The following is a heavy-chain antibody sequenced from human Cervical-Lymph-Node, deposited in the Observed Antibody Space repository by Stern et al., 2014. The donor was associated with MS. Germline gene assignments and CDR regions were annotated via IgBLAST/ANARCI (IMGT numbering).Heavy chain of an antibody. CDR2: ISSVGSYI. CDR1: GFTFSSYS. CDR3: ARGRGGNYRYYFDY. V-gene: IGHV3-21*01. D-gene: IGHD4-23*01. Sequence: EDQLVESGGGLVKPGGSLRLSCAASGFTFSSYSMNWVRQAPGKGLEWVASISSVGSYIYYADSLKGRFTISRDNAKNSLYLQMNSLRAEDTAVYYCARGRGGNYRYYFDYWGQGTLVTVSS. J-gene: IGHJ4*02.